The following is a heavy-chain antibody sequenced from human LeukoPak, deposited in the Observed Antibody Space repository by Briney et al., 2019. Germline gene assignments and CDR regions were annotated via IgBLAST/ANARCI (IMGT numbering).Heavy chain of an antibody. CDR1: GFTFSSCA. CDR3: AKVQGRLDY. D-gene: IGHD1-26*01. CDR2: ISASGGSA. Sequence: GGSLRLSCAASGFTFSSCAMSWVRQAPGKGLEWVSAISASGGSAYYADSVKGRFTISRDNSKNTLYLQMNSLRAEDTAVYYCAKVQGRLDYWGQGTLVTVSS. J-gene: IGHJ4*02. V-gene: IGHV3-23*01.